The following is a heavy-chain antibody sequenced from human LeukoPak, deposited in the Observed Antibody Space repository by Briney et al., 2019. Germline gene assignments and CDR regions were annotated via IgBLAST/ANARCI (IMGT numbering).Heavy chain of an antibody. Sequence: GGSLRLSCAASGFTFSSYAMSWVRQAPGKGLEWVSAISGSGGSTYYADSVKGRFTISRDNSKNTLYLQMSSLRAEDTAVYYCATSGNYDSSGLHGFWGQGTLVTVSS. J-gene: IGHJ4*02. CDR1: GFTFSSYA. V-gene: IGHV3-23*01. CDR3: ATSGNYDSSGLHGF. CDR2: ISGSGGST. D-gene: IGHD3-22*01.